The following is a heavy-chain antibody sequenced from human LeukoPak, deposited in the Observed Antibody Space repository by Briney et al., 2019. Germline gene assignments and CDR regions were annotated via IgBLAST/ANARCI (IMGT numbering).Heavy chain of an antibody. V-gene: IGHV3-11*04. Sequence: GGSLRLSCAASGFTVSSNYMSWVRQAPGKGLEWVSYISSSGSTIYYADSVKGRFTISRDNAKNSLYLQMNSLRAEDTAVYYCASAGGGIQLWLGPHDAFDIWGQGTMVTVSS. D-gene: IGHD5-18*01. J-gene: IGHJ3*02. CDR1: GFTVSSNY. CDR2: ISSSGSTI. CDR3: ASAGGGIQLWLGPHDAFDI.